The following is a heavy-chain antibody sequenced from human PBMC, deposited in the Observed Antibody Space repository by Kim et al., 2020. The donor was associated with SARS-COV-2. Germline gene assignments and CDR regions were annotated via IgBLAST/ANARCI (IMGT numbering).Heavy chain of an antibody. CDR2: MSGSGTAI. Sequence: GGSLRLSCAAAGFTFSSNAMTWVRQSPGKGLEWVSTMSGSGTAIHYADSVKGRFTISRDNSKNTVYLQMNSLRADDTGVYYCAKDVNEMVGCMDVWGQGTTVTVSS. CDR1: GFTFSSNA. CDR3: AKDVNEMVGCMDV. J-gene: IGHJ6*02. D-gene: IGHD2-8*01. V-gene: IGHV3-23*01.